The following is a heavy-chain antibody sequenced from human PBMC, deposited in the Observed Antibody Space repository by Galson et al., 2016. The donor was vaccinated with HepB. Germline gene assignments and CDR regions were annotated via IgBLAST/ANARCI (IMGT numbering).Heavy chain of an antibody. CDR3: ARHGHGFRGNWFDP. V-gene: IGHV4-39*01. D-gene: IGHD3-10*01. J-gene: IGHJ5*02. CDR1: GGSISRSDYY. CDR2: IDNTGTT. Sequence: SETLSLTCSVSGGSISRSDYYWGWIRQPPGKGLEWIGTIDNTGTTYCDPSLRNRVTISVDTSKNQFSLRLTSVTAADSAVYYCARHGHGFRGNWFDPWGQGTLVTVSS.